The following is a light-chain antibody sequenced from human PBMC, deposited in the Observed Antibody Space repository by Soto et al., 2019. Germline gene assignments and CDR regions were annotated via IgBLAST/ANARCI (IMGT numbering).Light chain of an antibody. J-gene: IGKJ4*01. Sequence: DIQLTQSPSTLSASVGDRVTITCRASQSISSWLAWYQQKPGKAPKFLIYKTSNLESGVPSRFSGSGSGTEFTLTISSLQPEDFATYYCQQLNSYPFLTFGGGTKVEIK. CDR1: QSISSW. V-gene: IGKV1-5*03. CDR2: KTS. CDR3: QQLNSYPFLT.